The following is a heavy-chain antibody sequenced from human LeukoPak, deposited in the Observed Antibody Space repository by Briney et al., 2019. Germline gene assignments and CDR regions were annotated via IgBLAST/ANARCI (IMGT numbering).Heavy chain of an antibody. CDR1: GGSISSSSYY. CDR2: IYYSGST. Sequence: KTSETLSLTCTVSGGSISSSSYYWGWLRQPPGKGLEWIGSIYYSGSTYYNPSLKSRVTISVDTSKNQFSLKLSSVTAADTAVYYCARRDIVATITDAFDIWGQGTMVTVSS. D-gene: IGHD5-12*01. J-gene: IGHJ3*02. CDR3: ARRDIVATITDAFDI. V-gene: IGHV4-39*07.